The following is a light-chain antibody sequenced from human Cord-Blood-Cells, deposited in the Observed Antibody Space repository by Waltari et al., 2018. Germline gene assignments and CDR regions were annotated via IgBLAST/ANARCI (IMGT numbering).Light chain of an antibody. V-gene: IGLV1-40*01. J-gene: IGLJ1*01. CDR2: GNS. CDR3: QSYDSSLGNV. Sequence: QSVLTQPPSVSGAPGQRVTISCTGSSSNIGAGYAVHWYQQLPGTAPKLLIYGNSNRPSGVPDRFSGSKSGTSASLAITGLQAEDEADYYCQSYDSSLGNVFGTGTKVTVL. CDR1: SSNIGAGYA.